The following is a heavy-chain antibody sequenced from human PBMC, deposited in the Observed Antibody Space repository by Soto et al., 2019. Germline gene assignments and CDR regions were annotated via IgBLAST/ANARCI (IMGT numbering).Heavy chain of an antibody. CDR3: ARGGGSGYDSYGMDA. Sequence: PWGSLRLSCAASGFTVSSNYMSWVRQAPGKGLEWVSVIYSGGSTYYADSVKGRFTISRDNSKNTLYLQMNSLRAEDTAVYYCARGGGSGYDSYGMDAWGQGTTVTVS. J-gene: IGHJ6*02. CDR1: GFTVSSNY. CDR2: IYSGGST. D-gene: IGHD5-12*01. V-gene: IGHV3-53*01.